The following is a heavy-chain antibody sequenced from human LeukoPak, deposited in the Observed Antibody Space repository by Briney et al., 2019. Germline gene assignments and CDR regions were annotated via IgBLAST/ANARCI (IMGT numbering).Heavy chain of an antibody. CDR2: ISSSGSTI. J-gene: IGHJ6*03. Sequence: GGSLRLSCAASGFTFSSYEMNWVRQAPGKGLEWVSYISSSGSTIYYADSVKGRFTISRDNAKNSLYLQMNSLRAEDTAVYYCARERYYDILTGYYYYYYMDVWGKGTTVTVSS. D-gene: IGHD3-9*01. V-gene: IGHV3-48*03. CDR3: ARERYYDILTGYYYYYYMDV. CDR1: GFTFSSYE.